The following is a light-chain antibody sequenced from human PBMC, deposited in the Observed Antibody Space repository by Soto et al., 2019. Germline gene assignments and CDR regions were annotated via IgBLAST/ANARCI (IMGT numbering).Light chain of an antibody. CDR1: SSDVGGYNY. CDR3: SSYANRAAPYV. J-gene: IGLJ1*01. CDR2: DVT. Sequence: QCVLTQPASVSGSPGQSITISCTGTSSDVGGYNYVSWYQQHPGKAPKLIIHDVTDRPSGVSNRFSGSKSGNTASLTISGLQAEDEADYYCSSYANRAAPYVFGTGTKVTVL. V-gene: IGLV2-14*03.